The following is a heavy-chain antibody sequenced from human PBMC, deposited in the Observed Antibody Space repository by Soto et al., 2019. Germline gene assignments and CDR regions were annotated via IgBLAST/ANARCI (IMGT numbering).Heavy chain of an antibody. J-gene: IGHJ4*02. CDR2: IWYDGSNK. CDR1: GFTFSSDG. D-gene: IGHD6-13*01. Sequence: QVQLVESGGGVVQPGRSLRLSCAASGFTFSSDGMHWVRQAPGKGLEWVAVIWYDGSNKYYADSVKGRFTISRDNSKNTLDLQMNSLRAEDTAVYYCARAAAGTGGDYWGQGTLVTVSA. CDR3: ARAAAGTGGDY. V-gene: IGHV3-33*01.